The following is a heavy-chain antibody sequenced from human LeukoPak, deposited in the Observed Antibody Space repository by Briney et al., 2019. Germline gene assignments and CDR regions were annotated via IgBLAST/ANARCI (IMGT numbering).Heavy chain of an antibody. CDR3: AKDLAAITMVRGVITAGDY. V-gene: IGHV3-23*01. CDR2: ISGSGGST. Sequence: GGSLRLSCAASGFTFSSYAMSWVRQAPGKGLEWVSAISGSGGSTYYADSAKGRFTISRDNSKNTLYLQMNSLRAEDTAVYYCAKDLAAITMVRGVITAGDYWGQGTLVTVSS. CDR1: GFTFSSYA. J-gene: IGHJ4*02. D-gene: IGHD3-10*01.